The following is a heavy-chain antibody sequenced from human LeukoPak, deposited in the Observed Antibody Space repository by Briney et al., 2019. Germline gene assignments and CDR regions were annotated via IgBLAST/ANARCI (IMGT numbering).Heavy chain of an antibody. CDR2: IRKEGGEK. CDR3: ARGNPNRNALDL. V-gene: IGHV3-7*01. D-gene: IGHD1-14*01. CDR1: GFPLRSYL. J-gene: IGHJ3*01. Sequence: GGPLRLPWAPPGFPLRSYLMSWAPGAQGGGGEGGANIRKEGGEKNYLDSVKGRFTVSRDNAKNSLFLQMNSLRGEDTAVYYCARGNPNRNALDLWGQGTMVTISS.